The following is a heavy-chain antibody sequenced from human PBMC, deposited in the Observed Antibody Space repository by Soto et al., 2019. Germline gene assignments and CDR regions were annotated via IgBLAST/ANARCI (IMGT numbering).Heavy chain of an antibody. V-gene: IGHV4-31*03. CDR2: INYRGTT. CDR1: GGSIINGDTY. CDR3: ARDAPGVAPY. D-gene: IGHD2-15*01. J-gene: IGHJ4*02. Sequence: QVQLQESGPGLVKPSQTLSLTCTVSGGSIINGDTYLNWIRQHPEKGLEWMGHINYRGTTNYNPALKSRILISIDTSKNQFSLRLTSVTAADTAVYYCARDAPGVAPYWGQGTLVTVSS.